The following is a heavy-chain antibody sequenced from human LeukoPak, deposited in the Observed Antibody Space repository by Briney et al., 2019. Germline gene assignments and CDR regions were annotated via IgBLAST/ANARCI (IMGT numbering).Heavy chain of an antibody. CDR2: ISSNGGST. CDR1: GFTFSSYT. CDR3: ARAGVEMGTILGY. V-gene: IGHV3-64*01. Sequence: GGSLSLSCAASGFTFSSYTMHWVRQAPGKGLEYVSVISSNGGSTYYANSGKGRFTFSRDKSQNTLYLQMGSLRAEDMAVYYCARAGVEMGTILGYWGQGTLVTVSS. D-gene: IGHD5-24*01. J-gene: IGHJ4*02.